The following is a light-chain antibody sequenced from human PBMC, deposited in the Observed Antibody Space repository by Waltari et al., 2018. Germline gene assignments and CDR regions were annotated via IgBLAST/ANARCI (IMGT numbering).Light chain of an antibody. CDR3: QHYGTLWT. CDR1: QSSTNW. CDR2: RTS. J-gene: IGKJ1*01. Sequence: DVQMTQSPSTLSASVGDRVTITCRASQSSTNWLAWYQQKPGKAPKLLIYRTSNLESGVPSRFSGSGSGTEFTLTISSLQADDFVTYYCQHYGTLWTFGQGTKVEVK. V-gene: IGKV1-5*03.